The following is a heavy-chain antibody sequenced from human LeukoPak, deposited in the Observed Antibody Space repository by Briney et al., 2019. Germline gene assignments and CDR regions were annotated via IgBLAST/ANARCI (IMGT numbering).Heavy chain of an antibody. CDR2: IYYSGST. V-gene: IGHV4-59*11. J-gene: IGHJ5*02. CDR1: GGSISSQY. D-gene: IGHD6-6*01. Sequence: SETLSLTCTVSGGSISSQYWSWLRQAPGKGLEWLGYIYYSGSTSYNPSLKSRVNISVDTSKNQISLRLRSVTPADTAVYFCARDIISEYSISHSHFDLWGQGTLVSVSS. CDR3: ARDIISEYSISHSHFDL.